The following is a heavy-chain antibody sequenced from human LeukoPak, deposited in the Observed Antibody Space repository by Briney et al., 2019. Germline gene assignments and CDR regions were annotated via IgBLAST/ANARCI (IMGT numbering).Heavy chain of an antibody. CDR3: AKGHCTNGICWLD. CDR1: GFTVSSTY. V-gene: IGHV3-53*01. J-gene: IGHJ4*02. D-gene: IGHD2-8*01. Sequence: GGSLRLSCAASGFTVSSTYMSWVRQAPGKGLEWVLIIYSAGSTYYADSVKGRFTISRDNSKNTLYLQMNSLRAEDTAVYYCAKGHCTNGICWLDWGQGTLVTVSS. CDR2: IYSAGST.